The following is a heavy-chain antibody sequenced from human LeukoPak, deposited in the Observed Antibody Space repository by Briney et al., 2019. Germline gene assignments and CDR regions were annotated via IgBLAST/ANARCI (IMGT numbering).Heavy chain of an antibody. J-gene: IGHJ4*02. D-gene: IGHD1-26*01. Sequence: GGSLRLSCVASGFTFRSYAMHWVRQAPGKGLEWVAFIRYDGSNKEYAVSVKGRFTVSKDNSKNTMYVQMNGLRPEDTAIYYCVNDVGATSPDYWGQGTLVTVSS. CDR2: IRYDGSNK. CDR3: VNDVGATSPDY. V-gene: IGHV3-30*02. CDR1: GFTFRSYA.